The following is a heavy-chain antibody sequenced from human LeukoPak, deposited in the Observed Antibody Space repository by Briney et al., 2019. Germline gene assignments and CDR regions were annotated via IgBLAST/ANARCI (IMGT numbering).Heavy chain of an antibody. V-gene: IGHV3-48*02. CDR2: ISRTSHTI. J-gene: IGHJ3*02. Sequence: GGSLRLSCAASGFTFSSYSMNWVRQAPGKGLEWVSYISRTSHTIYYADSVKGRFTISRDNAKNSLYLQMNSLRDEDTAVYYCARQYYYDTSGYDAFDIWGQGTMVTVSS. CDR1: GFTFSSYS. CDR3: ARQYYYDTSGYDAFDI. D-gene: IGHD3-22*01.